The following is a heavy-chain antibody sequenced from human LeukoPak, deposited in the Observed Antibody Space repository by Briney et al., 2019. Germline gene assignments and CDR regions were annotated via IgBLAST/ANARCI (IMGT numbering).Heavy chain of an antibody. CDR3: ATDMGEAGSGSYRFGLDV. CDR1: GFTFSSHW. J-gene: IGHJ6*02. Sequence: GGSLRLSCAASGFTFSSHWMYWVRQAPGKGLLWVSRIRSDGRDTTYADSVKGRFTISRDNAKNTLDLQMNSLRAEDTAVYYSATDMGEAGSGSYRFGLDVWGQGTTVTVSS. D-gene: IGHD3-22*01. CDR2: IRSDGRDT. V-gene: IGHV3-74*01.